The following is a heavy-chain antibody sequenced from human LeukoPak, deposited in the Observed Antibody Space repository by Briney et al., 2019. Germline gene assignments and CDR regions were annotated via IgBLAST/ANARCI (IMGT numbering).Heavy chain of an antibody. CDR2: ISSSSSTI. V-gene: IGHV3-48*01. Sequence: GGSLRLSCAASGFTFSSYSMNWVRQAPGKGLEWVSYISSSSSTIYYADSVKGRFTISRDIAKNSLYLQMNILRAEDTAVYCCARDLGDYSNDYWGQGTLVTVSS. J-gene: IGHJ4*02. D-gene: IGHD1-26*01. CDR1: GFTFSSYS. CDR3: ARDLGDYSNDY.